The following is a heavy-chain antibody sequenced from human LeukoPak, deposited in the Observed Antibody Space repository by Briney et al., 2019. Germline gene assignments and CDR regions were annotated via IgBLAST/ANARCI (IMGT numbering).Heavy chain of an antibody. CDR1: GGSISSGDYY. D-gene: IGHD4-11*01. CDR2: IYYSGST. J-gene: IGHJ5*02. V-gene: IGHV4-30-4*01. CDR3: AGQYDYSQNSWFDP. Sequence: SSETLSLTCTVSGGSISSGDYYWSWIRQPPGKGLEWIGYIYYSGSTYYNPSLKSRVTISVDTSKNQFSLKLSSVTAADTAVYYCAGQYDYSQNSWFDPWGQGTWSPSPQ.